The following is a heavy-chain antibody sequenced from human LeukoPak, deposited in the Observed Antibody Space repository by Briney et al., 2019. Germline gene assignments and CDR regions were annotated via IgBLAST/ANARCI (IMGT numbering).Heavy chain of an antibody. D-gene: IGHD3-22*01. CDR3: ARTYLGYSDSNGYAYYFDY. CDR2: IYYNGNT. V-gene: IGHV4-59*08. Sequence: SETLSLTCTVSDCSISSYYWSWIRQPPGRGLEWIGYIYYNGNTKYNPSLKSRVTISVDTSKNQFSLKLRSVTAADTAVYYCARTYLGYSDSNGYAYYFDYWGQGILVPVSS. CDR1: DCSISSYY. J-gene: IGHJ4*02.